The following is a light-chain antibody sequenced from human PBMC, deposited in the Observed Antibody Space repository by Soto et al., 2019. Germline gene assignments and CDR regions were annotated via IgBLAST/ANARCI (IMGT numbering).Light chain of an antibody. J-gene: IGLJ2*01. CDR3: SSYTSSSTLV. V-gene: IGLV2-14*03. Sequence: QSVLTQPASVSGSPGQSIIISCTGTSSDVGGYNYVSWYQHHPGKAPKLMLYDVSYRPSGISNRFSGSKSGNSASLTISGLHTEDEADYYCSSYTSSSTLVFGGGTKLTVL. CDR1: SSDVGGYNY. CDR2: DVS.